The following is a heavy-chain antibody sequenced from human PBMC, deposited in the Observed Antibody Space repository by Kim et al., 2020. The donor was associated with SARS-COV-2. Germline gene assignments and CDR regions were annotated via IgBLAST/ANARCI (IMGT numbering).Heavy chain of an antibody. V-gene: IGHV3-11*06. CDR1: GFTFSDHY. CDR3: TRGHYGLDV. CDR2: ITSSGTNT. Sequence: GGSLRLSCAASGFTFSDHYMSWIRQAPGKGLEWVSYITSSGTNTNYADSVKGRFTMSRDNAKNSLFLKMNSLRAEDTAVYFCTRGHYGLDVWGQGTTV. J-gene: IGHJ6*02.